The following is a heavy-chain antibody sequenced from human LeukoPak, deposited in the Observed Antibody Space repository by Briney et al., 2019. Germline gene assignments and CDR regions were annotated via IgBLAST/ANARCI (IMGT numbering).Heavy chain of an antibody. CDR3: ARDPGTAMVSGYGMDV. D-gene: IGHD5-18*01. CDR2: ISSSSYI. J-gene: IGHJ6*02. CDR1: GFTFSSYS. V-gene: IGHV3-21*01. Sequence: GGSLRLSCAASGFTFSSYSMNWVRRAPGKGLEWVSSISSSSYIYYADSVKGRFTISRDNAKNSLYLQMNSLRAEDTAVYYCARDPGTAMVSGYGMDVRGQGTTVTVSS.